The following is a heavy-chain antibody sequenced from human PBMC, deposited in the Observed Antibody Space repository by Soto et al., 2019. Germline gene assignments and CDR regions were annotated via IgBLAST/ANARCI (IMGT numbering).Heavy chain of an antibody. CDR1: GFTFSDYY. J-gene: IGHJ3*02. D-gene: IGHD5-18*01. CDR3: ARDHRGYSYAFDI. Sequence: GESLKISCAASGFTFSDYYMSWIRQAPGKGLEWVSYISSSGSTIYYADSVKGRFTISRDNAKNSLYLQMNSLRAEDTAVYYCARDHRGYSYAFDIWGQGTMVTVSS. CDR2: ISSSGSTI. V-gene: IGHV3-11*01.